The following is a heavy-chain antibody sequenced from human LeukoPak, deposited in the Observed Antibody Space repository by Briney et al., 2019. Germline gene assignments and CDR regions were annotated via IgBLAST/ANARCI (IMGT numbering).Heavy chain of an antibody. V-gene: IGHV3-7*01. D-gene: IGHD3-3*01. CDR1: GFTFSSYW. J-gene: IGHJ4*02. CDR2: IKQDGSEK. CDR3: ARDGITIFGAVLCY. Sequence: GGSLGLSCAASGFTFSSYWMSWVRQAPGKGLEWVANIKQDGSEKYYVDSVKGRFTISRDNAKNSLYLQMNSLRAEDTAVYYCARDGITIFGAVLCYWGQGTLVTVSS.